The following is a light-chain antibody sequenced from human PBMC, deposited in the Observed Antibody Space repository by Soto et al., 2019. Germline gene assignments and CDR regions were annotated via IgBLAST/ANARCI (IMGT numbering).Light chain of an antibody. CDR3: QQTYSSPRT. V-gene: IGKV1-39*01. CDR2: AAS. Sequence: DIQMTQSPSSLSASVGDRVTITCRASQSISTYLNWYQQKPGKAPKLLIYAASNLQSGVPSRFSGRGSGTDFTLTISSLQAEDFATYSCQQTYSSPRTFGLGTKVEIK. J-gene: IGKJ1*01. CDR1: QSISTY.